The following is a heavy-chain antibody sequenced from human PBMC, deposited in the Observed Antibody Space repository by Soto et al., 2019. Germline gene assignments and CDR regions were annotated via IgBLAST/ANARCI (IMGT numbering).Heavy chain of an antibody. V-gene: IGHV4-4*07. J-gene: IGHJ6*02. CDR3: ARDLMTTFGGVLVTQGGMDV. Sequence: SETLSLTCTVSGGSISSYYWSWIRQPAGKGLEWIGRIYTSGSTNYNPSLKSRVTMSVDSSKNQFSLKLSSVTAADTAVYYCARDLMTTFGGVLVTQGGMDVWGQGTKVTVSS. CDR1: GGSISSYY. CDR2: IYTSGST. D-gene: IGHD3-16*02.